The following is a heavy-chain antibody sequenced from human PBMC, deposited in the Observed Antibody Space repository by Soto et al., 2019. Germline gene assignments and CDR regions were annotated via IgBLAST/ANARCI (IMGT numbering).Heavy chain of an antibody. D-gene: IGHD6-13*01. CDR1: VGSFSGYY. J-gene: IGHJ6*02. CDR2: INHSGST. V-gene: IGHV4-34*01. CDR3: ARYSSSWYPLDV. Sequence: SETLSLTCAINVGSFSGYYWSWIRQPPGKGLEWIGEINHSGSTNYNPSLKSRVTISVDTSKNQFSLKLSSVTAADTAVYYCARYSSSWYPLDVWGQGTTVT.